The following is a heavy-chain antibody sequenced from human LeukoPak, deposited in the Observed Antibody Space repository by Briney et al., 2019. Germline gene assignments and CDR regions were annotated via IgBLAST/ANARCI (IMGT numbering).Heavy chain of an antibody. J-gene: IGHJ4*02. Sequence: ASVKVSCKASGYTFTGYFMHWVRQAPGQGLEWMGWINPNIGDTRYAQKFQGRVTMTRDTSISTAYLELSRLRSDDTAVYYCARKSMAAVGTFDYWGQGTLVTVSS. CDR1: GYTFTGYF. V-gene: IGHV1-2*02. CDR3: ARKSMAAVGTFDY. CDR2: INPNIGDT. D-gene: IGHD6-13*01.